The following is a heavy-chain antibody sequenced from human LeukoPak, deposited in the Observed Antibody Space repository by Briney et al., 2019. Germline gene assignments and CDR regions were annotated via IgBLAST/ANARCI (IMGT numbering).Heavy chain of an antibody. CDR3: ARSPLADYFDY. D-gene: IGHD3-3*02. Sequence: GGSLRLSCAASGFTVSSNEMSWVRQAPGKGLEWVSYISNSGNTIYYADSVKGRFTISRDNAKSSLYLQMNSLRAEDTAVYYCARSPLADYFDYWGQGTLVTVSS. V-gene: IGHV3-48*03. CDR1: GFTVSSNE. J-gene: IGHJ4*02. CDR2: ISNSGNTI.